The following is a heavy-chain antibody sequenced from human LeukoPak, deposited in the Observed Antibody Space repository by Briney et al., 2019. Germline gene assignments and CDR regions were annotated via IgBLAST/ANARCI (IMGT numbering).Heavy chain of an antibody. J-gene: IGHJ4*02. CDR3: AREYCSSTSCYRDFDY. CDR1: GYTLTAYY. D-gene: IGHD2-2*02. Sequence: GASVKVSCKAPGYTLTAYYLPWVQQAPGQGLKWMEWINPNSGGTNYAQKFQGRVTMTRDTSISTAYMELSRLRSDDTAVYYCAREYCSSTSCYRDFDYWGQGTLVTVSS. CDR2: INPNSGGT. V-gene: IGHV1-2*02.